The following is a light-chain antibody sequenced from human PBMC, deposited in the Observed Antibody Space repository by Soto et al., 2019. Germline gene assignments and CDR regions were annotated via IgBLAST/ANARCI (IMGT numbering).Light chain of an antibody. CDR1: QGISNY. J-gene: IGKJ1*01. Sequence: DIQMTQSPASLSASLGDRVTITCRASQGISNYLAWYQQKPGKVPKLLIYAASTSQSGVPSRFSGSGSGTDFTLTISSLPPEDFETYYCQQTYSNPPTFGQGTKVDIK. V-gene: IGKV1-27*01. CDR2: AAS. CDR3: QQTYSNPPT.